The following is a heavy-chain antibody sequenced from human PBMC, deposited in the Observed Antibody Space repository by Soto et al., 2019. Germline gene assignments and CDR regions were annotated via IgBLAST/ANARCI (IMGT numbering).Heavy chain of an antibody. J-gene: IGHJ3*02. D-gene: IGHD6-19*01. CDR2: INPSGGST. CDR1: GYTFTSFY. V-gene: IGHV1-46*01. Sequence: QVQLVQSGAEVRKPGASVKVSCKASGYTFTSFYMHWVRQAPGQGLEWMGIINPSGGSTSYAQNFQGRVTTTRDTSTSTVYMELSSLRAEDTAVYYCARVGGAVAGHEAFEIWGQGTMVTVSS. CDR3: ARVGGAVAGHEAFEI.